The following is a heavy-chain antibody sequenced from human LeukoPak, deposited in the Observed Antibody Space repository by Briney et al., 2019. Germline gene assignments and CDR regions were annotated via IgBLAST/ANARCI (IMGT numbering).Heavy chain of an antibody. Sequence: ASVEVSCKASGYTFTNYYIHWVRQAPGQGLEWMGVINPSGGSTTYAQKFQGRVTMTRDTSTSSVYMELSSLRFEDTAVYYCARELHSSGYYYFDFWGQGTLVTVSS. J-gene: IGHJ4*02. CDR1: GYTFTNYY. V-gene: IGHV1-46*01. CDR2: INPSGGST. D-gene: IGHD6-19*01. CDR3: ARELHSSGYYYFDF.